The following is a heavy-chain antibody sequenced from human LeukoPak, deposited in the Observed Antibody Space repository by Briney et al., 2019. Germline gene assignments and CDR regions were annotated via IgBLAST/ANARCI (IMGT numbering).Heavy chain of an antibody. CDR1: GFIFSSYG. CDR2: IWYDGSKT. Sequence: GGSLRLSCAASGFIFSSYGIHWVRQAPGKGLEWVAVIWYDGSKTYYADSVKGRFSISRDNSKNTLYLQMNSLRAEDTAVYYCARHAGWLLYEGFDYWGQGTLVTVSS. CDR3: ARHAGWLLYEGFDY. J-gene: IGHJ4*02. V-gene: IGHV3-33*01. D-gene: IGHD3-9*01.